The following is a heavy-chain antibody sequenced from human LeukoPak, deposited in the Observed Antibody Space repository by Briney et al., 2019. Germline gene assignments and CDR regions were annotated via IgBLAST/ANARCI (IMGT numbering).Heavy chain of an antibody. CDR3: ARDGSAWSWDY. CDR2: ISSSDYP. D-gene: IGHD6-19*01. CDR1: EFSVGINY. J-gene: IGHJ4*02. Sequence: GGSLRLSCAASEFSVGINYMTCVRHAPGKGLEWVSTISSSDYPSYTDSVKGRFTVSRDNAKNSLYLQMNSLRVEDTALYYCARDGSAWSWDYWGQGTLVTVSS. V-gene: IGHV3-69-1*01.